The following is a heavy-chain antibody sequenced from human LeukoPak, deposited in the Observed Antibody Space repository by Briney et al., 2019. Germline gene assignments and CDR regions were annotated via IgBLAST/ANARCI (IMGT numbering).Heavy chain of an antibody. V-gene: IGHV3-23*01. Sequence: GGSLRLSCAASGFTFNTYAMSWVRQAPGKGLEWVSVISGGGGTTYYADSVKGRFTTSRDNSKNTLYLRMNSLRVEDTAVYYCAKGPVVTATYNWFDPWGQGALVTVSS. CDR1: GFTFNTYA. J-gene: IGHJ5*02. D-gene: IGHD2-21*02. CDR3: AKGPVVTATYNWFDP. CDR2: ISGGGGTT.